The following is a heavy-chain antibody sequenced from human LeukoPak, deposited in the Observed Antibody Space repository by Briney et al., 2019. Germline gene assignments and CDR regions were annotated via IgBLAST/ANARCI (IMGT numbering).Heavy chain of an antibody. D-gene: IGHD3-10*01. V-gene: IGHV4-34*01. J-gene: IGHJ4*02. Sequence: SETLSLTCAVYGGSFIGYYWSWIRQPPGKGLEWIGEINHSGSTNYNPSLKSRVTISVDTSKNQFSLRLSSVTAADTAVYYCARVRWVRGVFDYWGQGTLVTVSS. CDR2: INHSGST. CDR3: ARVRWVRGVFDY. CDR1: GGSFIGYY.